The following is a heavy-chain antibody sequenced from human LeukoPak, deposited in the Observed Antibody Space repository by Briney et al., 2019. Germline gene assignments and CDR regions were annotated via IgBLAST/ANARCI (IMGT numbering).Heavy chain of an antibody. CDR3: ARGASSDWPFDY. J-gene: IGHJ4*02. V-gene: IGHV1-3*01. CDR1: GYTFTTYA. D-gene: IGHD6-19*01. CDR2: INAGNGNT. Sequence: ASVKVSCKASGYTFTTYAMHWVRQAPGQRLGWMGWINAGNGNTKYSQRFQGRVTISRDTSATTAYMELSSLRSEDTAVYYCARGASSDWPFDYWGQGTLVTVSS.